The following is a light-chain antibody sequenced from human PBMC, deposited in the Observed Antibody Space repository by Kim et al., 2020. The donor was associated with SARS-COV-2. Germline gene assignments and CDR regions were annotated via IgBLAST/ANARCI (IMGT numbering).Light chain of an antibody. J-gene: IGLJ1*01. Sequence: PGQTGSITCSGDKLGDKYACWYQQKPGQSPVLVIYQDSKRPSGIPERFSGSNSGNTATLTISGTQAMDEADYYCQAWDSSTAHYVFGTGTKVTVL. CDR2: QDS. CDR1: KLGDKY. CDR3: QAWDSSTAHYV. V-gene: IGLV3-1*01.